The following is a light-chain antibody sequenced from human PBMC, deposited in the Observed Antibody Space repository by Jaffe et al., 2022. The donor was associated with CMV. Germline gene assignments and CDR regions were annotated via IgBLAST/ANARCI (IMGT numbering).Light chain of an antibody. CDR3: SSFRSSTTFVV. V-gene: IGLV2-14*03. CDR1: SSDVGGFDY. J-gene: IGLJ2*01. Sequence: QSPLTQPASVSGSPGQSITISCTGTSSDVGGFDYVSWYQQYPGTVPKLIIFDVSNRPSGISNRFSGSKSGNTASLTISGLQAEDEADYYCSSFRSSTTFVVFGGGTKLTVL. CDR2: DVS.